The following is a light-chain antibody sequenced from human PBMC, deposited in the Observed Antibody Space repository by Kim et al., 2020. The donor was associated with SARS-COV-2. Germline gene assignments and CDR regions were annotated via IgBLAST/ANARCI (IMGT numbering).Light chain of an antibody. V-gene: IGLV3-19*01. Sequence: SSELTQDPAVSVALGQTVRITCQGDSLRSYHASWYQQKPGQAPVLVIYDKNNLPSGIPDRFSGSSSGNKAALSITTAQPEDEADYYCNSWDNSDNHLVFGGGTQLTVL. CDR2: DKN. CDR3: NSWDNSDNHLV. J-gene: IGLJ3*02. CDR1: SLRSYH.